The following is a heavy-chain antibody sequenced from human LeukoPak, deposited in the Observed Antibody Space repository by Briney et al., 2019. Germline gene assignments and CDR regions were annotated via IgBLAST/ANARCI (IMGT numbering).Heavy chain of an antibody. CDR3: ARVTSGARYNWFDA. D-gene: IGHD1-26*01. CDR1: GYTFTRYD. Sequence: ASVKVSCKASGYTFTRYDINWVRQATGQGLEWMGYMSPSNGYAEFGQRFQGRVTMTRNTSTSTAYMELSSLRSEGTAVYYCARVTSGARYNWFDAWGPGTLVTVSS. J-gene: IGHJ5*02. V-gene: IGHV1-8*01. CDR2: MSPSNGYA.